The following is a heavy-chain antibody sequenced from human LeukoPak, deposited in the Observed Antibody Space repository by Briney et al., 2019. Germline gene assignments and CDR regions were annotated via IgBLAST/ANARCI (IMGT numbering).Heavy chain of an antibody. CDR3: ARESGSYAIDN. CDR1: GFTFSCYS. J-gene: IGHJ4*02. Sequence: PGESLRLSCAVSGFTFSCYSMNWVRQAPGKGLEWVSSIIHSSNYIDYAESVKARFTISRDNAKNSLYLQMNSLRAEDTAVYYCARESGSYAIDNWGQETLVTVSS. CDR2: IIHSSNYI. V-gene: IGHV3-21*01. D-gene: IGHD2-8*01.